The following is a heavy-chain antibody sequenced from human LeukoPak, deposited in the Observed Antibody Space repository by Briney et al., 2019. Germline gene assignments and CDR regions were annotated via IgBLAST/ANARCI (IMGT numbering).Heavy chain of an antibody. CDR1: GGSISSYY. CDR2: ISNSGST. D-gene: IGHD2-15*01. CDR3: ASFYCSGGSCYQYFSYYYMDV. Sequence: PSETLSLTCTVSGGSISSYYWSWIRRPPGKGLEWIGYISNSGSTNYNPSLQSRVTISVDTSKNQFSLKLNSVTAADTAVYYCASFYCSGGSCYQYFSYYYMDVWGKGTTVTISS. J-gene: IGHJ6*03. V-gene: IGHV4-4*08.